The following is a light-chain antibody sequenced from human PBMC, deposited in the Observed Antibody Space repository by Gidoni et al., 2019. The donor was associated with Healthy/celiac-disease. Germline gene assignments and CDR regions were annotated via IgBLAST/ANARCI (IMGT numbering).Light chain of an antibody. CDR1: QSISSY. Sequence: DLQLTQSPSSLSASVGDRVTITCRASQSISSYLNWYQQKPGKAPKLLIYAASSLQTGVPSRFSGSGSGTDFTFTISSLQPEDFATYYCQQYYSTPRTFGRGTKVEIK. CDR3: QQYYSTPRT. CDR2: AAS. J-gene: IGKJ4*02. V-gene: IGKV1-39*01.